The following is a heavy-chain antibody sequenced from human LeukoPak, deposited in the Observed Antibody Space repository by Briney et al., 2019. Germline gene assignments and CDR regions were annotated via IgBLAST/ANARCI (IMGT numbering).Heavy chain of an antibody. CDR3: AKDQAAAEVWGFDY. CDR2: ISGNGGST. D-gene: IGHD6-13*01. CDR1: GFTFSSYA. Sequence: QPGGSLRLSCAASGFTFSSYAMSWVRQAPGKGLEWVSAISGNGGSTYYADSVKGRFTISRDNSKNTLYLQMNSLRAEDTAVYYCAKDQAAAEVWGFDYWGQGTLVTVSS. V-gene: IGHV3-23*01. J-gene: IGHJ4*02.